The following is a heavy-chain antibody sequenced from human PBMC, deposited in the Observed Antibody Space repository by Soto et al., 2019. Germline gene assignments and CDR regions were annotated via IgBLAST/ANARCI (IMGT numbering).Heavy chain of an antibody. Sequence: QVQLVESGGGLVKPGGSLRLSCAASGFIFSDYYMSWIRQAPGKGLEWVSHISSSSSYTNYADSVKGRFTISRDNXXSSLYLKMNSRRAEDTAVYYCARPNDYGVAGGFDPWGQGTLVTVSS. CDR3: ARPNDYGVAGGFDP. V-gene: IGHV3-11*05. CDR2: ISSSSSYT. CDR1: GFIFSDYY. D-gene: IGHD4-17*01. J-gene: IGHJ5*02.